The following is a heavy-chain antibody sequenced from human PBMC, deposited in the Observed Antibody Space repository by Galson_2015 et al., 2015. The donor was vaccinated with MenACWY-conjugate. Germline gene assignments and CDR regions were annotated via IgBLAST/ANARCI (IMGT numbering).Heavy chain of an antibody. CDR1: GFTFSSYA. J-gene: IGHJ3*02. Sequence: SLRLSCAASGFTFSSYAMSWVRQAPGKGLEWVSAISGSGGSTYYADSVKGRFTISRDNSKNTLYLQMNSLRAEDTAVYYCARLGTAMVSAFDIWGQGTMVTVSS. CDR2: ISGSGGST. CDR3: ARLGTAMVSAFDI. V-gene: IGHV3-23*01. D-gene: IGHD5-18*01.